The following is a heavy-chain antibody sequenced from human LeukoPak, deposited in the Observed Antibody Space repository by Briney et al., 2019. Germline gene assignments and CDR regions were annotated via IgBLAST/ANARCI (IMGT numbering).Heavy chain of an antibody. CDR3: ARAIVVVPAAHFDY. J-gene: IGHJ4*02. D-gene: IGHD2-2*01. CDR1: GGSISSSSYY. Sequence: PSETLSLTCTVSGGSISSSSYYWSWIRQHPGKGLEWIGYIYYSGSTYYNPSLKSRVTISVDTSKNQFSLKLSSVTAADTAVYYCARAIVVVPAAHFDYWGQGTLVTVSS. V-gene: IGHV4-31*03. CDR2: IYYSGST.